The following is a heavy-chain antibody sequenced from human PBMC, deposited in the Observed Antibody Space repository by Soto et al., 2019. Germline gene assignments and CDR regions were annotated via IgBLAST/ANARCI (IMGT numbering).Heavy chain of an antibody. J-gene: IGHJ4*02. Sequence: GGSLRLSCAASGFTFSDYYMSWIRQAPGKGLEWVSYISSSGSTIYYGDSAKGGFSIARDNAKNSLYLQMSSLRGDDTAVYYCARVGWVAATFFHYWGKGTLVTVSS. CDR3: ARVGWVAATFFHY. CDR2: ISSSGSTI. D-gene: IGHD1-26*01. CDR1: GFTFSDYY. V-gene: IGHV3-11*01.